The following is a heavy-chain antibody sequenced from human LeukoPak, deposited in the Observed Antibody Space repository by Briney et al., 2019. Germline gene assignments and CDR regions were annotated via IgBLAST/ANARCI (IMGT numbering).Heavy chain of an antibody. CDR2: ISTYNANT. Sequence: ASVKVSCKASGYIFTAYGISWVRQAPGQGLEWMGWISTYNANTKYAQKFQGRVAMTTDTSTSTAYMELRSLRFDGTAFYYCARVISSSWYHHDHWGQGTLVTVSS. CDR3: ARVISSSWYHHDH. D-gene: IGHD6-13*01. J-gene: IGHJ4*02. V-gene: IGHV1-18*01. CDR1: GYIFTAYG.